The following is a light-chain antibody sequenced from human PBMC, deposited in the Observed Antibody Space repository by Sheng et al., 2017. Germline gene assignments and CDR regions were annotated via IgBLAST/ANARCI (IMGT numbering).Light chain of an antibody. Sequence: SYELTQPPSVSLAPGGTGQANLWGKRTLQVKVVNWYQQKPGQAPVLVVYEDSDRPSGIPERFSGSNSGNTATLTIIRVEAGDEADYYCQVWDSSTDHPSWVFGGGTKLTVL. CDR1: TLQVKV. J-gene: IGLJ3*02. CDR2: EDS. CDR3: QVWDSSTDHPSWV. V-gene: IGLV3-21*02.